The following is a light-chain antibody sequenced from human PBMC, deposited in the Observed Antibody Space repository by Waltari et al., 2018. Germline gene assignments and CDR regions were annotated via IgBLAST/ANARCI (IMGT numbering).Light chain of an antibody. Sequence: EIVMTQSPATLSVSPGERATLSCRASQSISSQLAWYQQKPGQAPRLLIYGASTRATGIPARFSGSGSGTEFTLTISSLQSEDFVVYFCQQYHESPPITFGPGTKVDIK. CDR2: GAS. V-gene: IGKV3-15*01. CDR3: QQYHESPPIT. CDR1: QSISSQ. J-gene: IGKJ3*01.